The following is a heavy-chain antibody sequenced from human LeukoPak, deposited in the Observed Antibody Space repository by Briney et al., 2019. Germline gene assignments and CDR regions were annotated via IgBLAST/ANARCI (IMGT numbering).Heavy chain of an antibody. J-gene: IGHJ4*02. Sequence: GGSLRLSCAASGFTFSTYSMNWVRQAPGKGLEWVSSISSGGSYIYYADSVKGRFTISRDNAKNSLYLQMNSLRAEDTAVYYCARGLRSTWTPDYWGQGTLVTVSS. D-gene: IGHD6-13*01. CDR2: ISSGGSYI. V-gene: IGHV3-21*01. CDR3: ARGLRSTWTPDY. CDR1: GFTFSTYS.